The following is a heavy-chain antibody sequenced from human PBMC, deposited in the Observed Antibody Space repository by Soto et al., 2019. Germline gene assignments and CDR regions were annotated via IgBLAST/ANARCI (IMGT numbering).Heavy chain of an antibody. D-gene: IGHD3-10*01. CDR1: GITFSDHY. CDR2: ISGTAGTI. V-gene: IGHV3-11*01. J-gene: IGHJ6*02. Sequence: GGSLRLSCEASGITFSDHYMTWIRQAPGKGLEWISYISGTAGTIYYADSVKGRFTISRDNAKNSLFLQLTSLTAEDTAVYYCARAPYYGSATYYYYALDVWGQGTTVTVSS. CDR3: ARAPYYGSATYYYYALDV.